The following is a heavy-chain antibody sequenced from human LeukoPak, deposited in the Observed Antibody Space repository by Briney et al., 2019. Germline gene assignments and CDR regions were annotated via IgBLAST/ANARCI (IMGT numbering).Heavy chain of an antibody. V-gene: IGHV3-7*01. D-gene: IGHD3-16*01. J-gene: IGHJ4*02. CDR3: ARGGSRLLTSYIFDY. CDR2: IKQDGSEE. CDR1: GSTFSRYW. Sequence: GGSLRLSCAASGSTFSRYWMSWVRQAPGKGLEWVANIKQDGSEEYYADSVKGRFTIFRDNAKNSLYVQVNSLRAEDTAVYYCARGGSRLLTSYIFDYWGQGTLVTVSS.